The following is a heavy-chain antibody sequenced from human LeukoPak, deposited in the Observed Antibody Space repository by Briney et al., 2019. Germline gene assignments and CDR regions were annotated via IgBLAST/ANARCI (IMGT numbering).Heavy chain of an antibody. Sequence: SETLSLTCTVSGGSISSYYWSWIRQPPGKGLEWIGYIYYSGSTNYNPSLKSRVTISVDTSKNQFFLKLSSVTAADTAVYYCARDPGNWKWGNYYYYGMDVWGKGTTVTVSS. V-gene: IGHV4-59*01. D-gene: IGHD1-1*01. CDR1: GGSISSYY. CDR3: ARDPGNWKWGNYYYYGMDV. J-gene: IGHJ6*04. CDR2: IYYSGST.